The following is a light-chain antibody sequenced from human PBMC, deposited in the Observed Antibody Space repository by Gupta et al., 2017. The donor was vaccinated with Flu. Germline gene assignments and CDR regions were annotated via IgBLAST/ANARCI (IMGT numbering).Light chain of an antibody. J-gene: IGLJ2*01. Sequence: QSPLTQPASVSGSPGQSFTLSCPGTSSDVGGYYFVSWYQHHPGKAPKLMIYEVTNRPSGVSNRFSGSKSGNTASLTISGLQAEDEADYYCSSYTSSNTVIFGGGTKLTVL. CDR3: SSYTSSNTVI. V-gene: IGLV2-14*01. CDR2: EVT. CDR1: SSDVGGYYF.